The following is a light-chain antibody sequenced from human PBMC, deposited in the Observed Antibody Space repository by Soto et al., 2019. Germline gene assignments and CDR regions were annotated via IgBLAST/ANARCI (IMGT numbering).Light chain of an antibody. CDR1: QNVYTF. J-gene: IGKJ4*01. Sequence: VLTQSPGTLSLSPGERASLSCRASQNVYTFLSWYQQRPGQAPRLLLYDASNRATGVPARCSGSGSGTDFTLTISSLEPEDFAVYYCQQRNNWPLTFGAGTRVEV. CDR2: DAS. V-gene: IGKV3-11*01. CDR3: QQRNNWPLT.